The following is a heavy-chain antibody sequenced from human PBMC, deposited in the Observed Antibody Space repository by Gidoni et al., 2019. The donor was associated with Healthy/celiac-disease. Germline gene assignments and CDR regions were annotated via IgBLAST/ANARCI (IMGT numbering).Heavy chain of an antibody. CDR1: GFTFDDYA. CDR2: ISWNSGSI. V-gene: IGHV3-9*01. D-gene: IGHD3-9*01. J-gene: IGHJ4*02. CDR3: AKDVTGYFDY. Sequence: EVQLVESGGGLVQPGRSLRLSCAASGFTFDDYAMHWVREAPGKGLEWGSGISWNSGSIGYADSVKGRFTISRDNAKNSLYLQMNSLRAEDTALYYCAKDVTGYFDYWGQGTLVTVSS.